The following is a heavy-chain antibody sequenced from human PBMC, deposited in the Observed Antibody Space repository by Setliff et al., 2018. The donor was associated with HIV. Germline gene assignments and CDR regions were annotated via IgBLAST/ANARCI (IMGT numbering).Heavy chain of an antibody. J-gene: IGHJ4*02. Sequence: ASVKVSCKASGGTFSSYAISWVRQAPGQGLEWMGGIIPILGIANYAQKFQGRVTITADKSTRTSYMELSSLRSEDTAVYYCARDRSYYPNYFDYWGQGTLVTSPQ. CDR2: IIPILGIA. V-gene: IGHV1-69*10. CDR3: ARDRSYYPNYFDY. D-gene: IGHD1-26*01. CDR1: GGTFSSYA.